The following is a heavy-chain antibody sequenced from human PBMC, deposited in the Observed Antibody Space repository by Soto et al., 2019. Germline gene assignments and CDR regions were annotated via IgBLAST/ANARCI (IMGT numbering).Heavy chain of an antibody. Sequence: QVQLVQSGAEVKKPGSSVKVSCKASGGTFSSYAISWVRQAPGQGLEWMGGIIPIFGTANYAQKFQGRVTITADESTSTAYMELSSLRSEDTAVYYCVRDDCSGGSCDPGYYGMDVGGQGTTVTVSS. D-gene: IGHD2-15*01. CDR3: VRDDCSGGSCDPGYYGMDV. V-gene: IGHV1-69*01. CDR1: GGTFSSYA. CDR2: IIPIFGTA. J-gene: IGHJ6*02.